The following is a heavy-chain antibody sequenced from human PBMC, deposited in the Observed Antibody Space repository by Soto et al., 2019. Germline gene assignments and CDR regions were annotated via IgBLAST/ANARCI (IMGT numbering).Heavy chain of an antibody. CDR1: GGSISSGDYY. D-gene: IGHD5-18*01. Sequence: PSETLSLTCIVSGGSISSGDYYWSWIRQPPGKGLEWIGYIYYSGSTYYNPSLKSRVTISVDTSKNQFSLKLSSVTAADTALYYCARQDTAMVTWIDPWGQGTLVTVSS. CDR2: IYYSGST. V-gene: IGHV4-30-4*01. J-gene: IGHJ5*02. CDR3: ARQDTAMVTWIDP.